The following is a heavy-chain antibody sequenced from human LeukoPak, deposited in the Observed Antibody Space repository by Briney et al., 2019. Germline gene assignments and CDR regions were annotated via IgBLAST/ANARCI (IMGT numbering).Heavy chain of an antibody. Sequence: GGPLRLSCAASGFTVSSNYMSWVRQAPGKGLEWVSVIYSGGSTYYADSVKGRFTISRDNSKNTLYLQMNSLRAEDTAVYYCARGPSEDAFDIWGQGTMVTVSS. CDR2: IYSGGST. V-gene: IGHV3-53*01. J-gene: IGHJ3*02. CDR1: GFTVSSNY. CDR3: ARGPSEDAFDI.